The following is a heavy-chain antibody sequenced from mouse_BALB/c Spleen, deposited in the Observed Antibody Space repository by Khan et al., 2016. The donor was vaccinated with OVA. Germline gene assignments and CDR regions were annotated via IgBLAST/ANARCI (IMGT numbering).Heavy chain of an antibody. D-gene: IGHD3-1*01. V-gene: IGHV3-6*02. Sequence: EVQLQESGLGLVKPSQSLSLTCSVTGYSITSGYYWNWIRQFPGNKLEWMGYIRYDGSNNYNPSLKNRISLTRDTSKNQFFMKLNSVTTEDTASYRSARGGSSGPAWFAYWGQGTLVTVSA. CDR1: GYSITSGYY. CDR3: ARGGSSGPAWFAY. J-gene: IGHJ3*01. CDR2: IRYDGSN.